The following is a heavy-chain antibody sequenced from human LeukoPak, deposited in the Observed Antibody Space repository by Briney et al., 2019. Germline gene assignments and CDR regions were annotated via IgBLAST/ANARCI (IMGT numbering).Heavy chain of an antibody. Sequence: ASVKVSCKASGYTFTGYYMHWVRQAPGQGLEWMGWINTNTGNPTYAQGFTGRFVFSLDTSVSTAYLQISSLKAEDTAVYYCAREKRRQHYYDSSGYSFDYWGQGTLVTVSS. V-gene: IGHV7-4-1*02. CDR1: GYTFTGYY. J-gene: IGHJ4*02. D-gene: IGHD3-22*01. CDR2: INTNTGNP. CDR3: AREKRRQHYYDSSGYSFDY.